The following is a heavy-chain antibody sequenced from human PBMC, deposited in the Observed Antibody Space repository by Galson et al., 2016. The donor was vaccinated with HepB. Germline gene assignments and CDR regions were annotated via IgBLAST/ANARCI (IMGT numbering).Heavy chain of an antibody. Sequence: SLRLSCAVSGFTLTASAMNWVRQAPGKGLEWIAYIGATNGAIFYADSVKGRFTIPKDNAKDSLFLQMNNLGDDDTAVYYCARESGASRYLIDYWGQGTLVPVSS. CDR3: ARESGASRYLIDY. CDR2: IGATNGAI. J-gene: IGHJ4*02. CDR1: GFTLTASA. D-gene: IGHD2-8*02. V-gene: IGHV3-48*02.